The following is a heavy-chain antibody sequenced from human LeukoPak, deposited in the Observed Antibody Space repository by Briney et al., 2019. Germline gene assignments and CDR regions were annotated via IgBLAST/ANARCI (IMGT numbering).Heavy chain of an antibody. J-gene: IGHJ3*02. V-gene: IGHV4-59*11. CDR1: GGSISSHY. CDR2: IYYNGNT. D-gene: IGHD6-13*01. CDR3: ATAKQQLVFDAFDI. Sequence: SETLSLTCTVSGGSISSHYWNWIRQAPGKGLEWIGNIYYNGNTNYNSSLKSRVTISVDGSQNQFSLSLRSVTAADTAVYYCATAKQQLVFDAFDIWGQGTMATVSS.